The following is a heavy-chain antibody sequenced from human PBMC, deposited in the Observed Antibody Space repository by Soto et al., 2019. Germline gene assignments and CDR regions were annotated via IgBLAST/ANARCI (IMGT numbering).Heavy chain of an antibody. CDR1: GGSISSYY. Sequence: PSETLSLTCTASGGSISSYYWSWIRQPPGKGLEWIGYIYYSGSTNYNPSLKSRVTISVDTSKNQFSLKLSSVTAADTAVYYCARAGNTMVRGVISGWFDPWGQGTLVTVSS. V-gene: IGHV4-59*01. CDR2: IYYSGST. CDR3: ARAGNTMVRGVISGWFDP. D-gene: IGHD3-10*01. J-gene: IGHJ5*02.